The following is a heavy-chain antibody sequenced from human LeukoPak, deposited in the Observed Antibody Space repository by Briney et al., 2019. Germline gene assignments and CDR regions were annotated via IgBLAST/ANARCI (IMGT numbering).Heavy chain of an antibody. Sequence: SETLSLTWTVSGGSLWSFYWSWVRQPAGKGLEWIGRLYNNGSTNYSPSLKSRVIMSFDPSKNQFSLKLNSVTAADTAFYYCLRDRGLGRGFDPWGQGTMVTVSS. J-gene: IGHJ5*02. CDR3: LRDRGLGRGFDP. D-gene: IGHD3-16*01. CDR2: LYNNGST. V-gene: IGHV4-4*07. CDR1: GGSLWSFY.